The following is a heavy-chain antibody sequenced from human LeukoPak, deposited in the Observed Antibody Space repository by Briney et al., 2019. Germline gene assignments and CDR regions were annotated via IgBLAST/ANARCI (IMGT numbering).Heavy chain of an antibody. V-gene: IGHV1-69*13. J-gene: IGHJ4*02. D-gene: IGHD2-15*01. Sequence: ASVKVSCKASGGTFSSYAISWVRQAPGQGLEWMGGIIPIFGTANYAQKFQGRVTITADESTSTAYMELSSLRSEDTAVYYCARWDCSGGSCYQNLPHFDYWGQGTLVTVSS. CDR3: ARWDCSGGSCYQNLPHFDY. CDR1: GGTFSSYA. CDR2: IIPIFGTA.